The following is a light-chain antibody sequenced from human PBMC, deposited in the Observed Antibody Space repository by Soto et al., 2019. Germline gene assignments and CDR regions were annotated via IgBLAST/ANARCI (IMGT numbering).Light chain of an antibody. CDR2: EVS. V-gene: IGKV2-30*02. CDR3: MQGTHWPWT. CDR1: QSLIHSDGSTY. J-gene: IGKJ1*01. Sequence: DVVMTQSPLSLPVTLGQPASISCRSSQSLIHSDGSTYLHWFQQRPGQSPRRLIYEVSDRDSGVPDRFSGSGSGTDFTLKISRVEAEDVGVYYCMQGTHWPWTFGQGTEVEIK.